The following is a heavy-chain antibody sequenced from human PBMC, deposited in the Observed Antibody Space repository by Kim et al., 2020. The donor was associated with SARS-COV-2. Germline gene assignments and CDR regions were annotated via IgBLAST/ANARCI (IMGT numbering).Heavy chain of an antibody. D-gene: IGHD2-15*01. CDR3: ASYVVVADAFDI. CDR1: GYSFTSYW. CDR2: IDPSDSYT. Sequence: GESLKISCKGSGYSFTSYWISWVRQMPGKGLEWMGRIDPSDSYTNYSPSFQGHVTISADKSISTAYLQWSSLKASDTAMYYCASYVVVADAFDIWGQGTMVTVSS. V-gene: IGHV5-10-1*01. J-gene: IGHJ3*02.